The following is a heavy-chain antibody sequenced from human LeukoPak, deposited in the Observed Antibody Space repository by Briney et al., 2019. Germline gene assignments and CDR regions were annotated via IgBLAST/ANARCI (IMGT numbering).Heavy chain of an antibody. D-gene: IGHD1-1*01. Sequence: SLKLSCKASGYTFTSYDINWVRQATGQGLEWMGWMNTKRGNTGYAQKFQGRVTMTRNTSISTAYMELSSLRSEDTAVYYCARGPVQLERRGGFDPWGQGTLVTVSS. CDR2: MNTKRGNT. J-gene: IGHJ5*02. CDR1: GYTFTSYD. CDR3: ARGPVQLERRGGFDP. V-gene: IGHV1-8*01.